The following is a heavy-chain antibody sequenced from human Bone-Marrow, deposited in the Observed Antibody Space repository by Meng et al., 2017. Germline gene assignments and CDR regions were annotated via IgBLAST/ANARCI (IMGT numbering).Heavy chain of an antibody. J-gene: IGHJ4*02. CDR3: ARVETATTNPYFDY. D-gene: IGHD5-24*01. Sequence: QVQLQESGPGLVKPSLTLSLPCPVSGGSISSGDYYWSWIRQPPGRGLEWIGYIYYSGSTYYNPSLRSRVTISVDTSKNQFSLILTSVTAADTAVYFCARVETATTNPYFDYWGQGTLVTVSS. CDR1: GGSISSGDYY. V-gene: IGHV4-30-4*01. CDR2: IYYSGST.